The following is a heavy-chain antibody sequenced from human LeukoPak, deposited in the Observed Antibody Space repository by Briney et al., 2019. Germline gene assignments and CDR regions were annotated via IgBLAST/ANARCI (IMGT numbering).Heavy chain of an antibody. J-gene: IGHJ3*02. CDR2: ISYDGSDK. D-gene: IGHD5/OR15-5a*01. CDR3: TVLHI. Sequence: SGGSLRLSCAASGFTFNNYGIHWVRQAPGKGLEWVAVISYDGSDKYYADSVRGRFTISRDNSKNTLYLQMNSLRAEDTAVYYCTVLHIWGQGTMVTVSS. CDR1: GFTFNNYG. V-gene: IGHV3-30*03.